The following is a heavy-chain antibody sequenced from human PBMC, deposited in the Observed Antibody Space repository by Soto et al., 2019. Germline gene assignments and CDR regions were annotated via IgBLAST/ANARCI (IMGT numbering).Heavy chain of an antibody. CDR2: IYYSGST. CDR1: GGSISSGGYY. Sequence: KPSETLSLTCTVSGGSISSGGYYWSWIRQHPGKGLEWIGYIYYSGSTYYSPSLKSRVTISVDTSKNQFSLKLSSVTAADTAVYYCARDRRGGYSYGPNAYYFDYWGQGTLVTVSS. CDR3: ARDRRGGYSYGPNAYYFDY. V-gene: IGHV4-31*03. J-gene: IGHJ4*02. D-gene: IGHD5-18*01.